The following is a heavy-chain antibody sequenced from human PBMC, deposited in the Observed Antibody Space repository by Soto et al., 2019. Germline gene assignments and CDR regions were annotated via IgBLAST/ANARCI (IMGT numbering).Heavy chain of an antibody. CDR2: IYHSGTF. D-gene: IGHD3-10*01. J-gene: IGHJ5*01. Sequence: TLSLTCAVPGGAISAVSDSWSWIRQPARGGLEWIGYIYHSGTFLYNPSLKTRLPISLDGSSNRFSLALNSVTAADTAVYYCARAQSYIGSGRYNNLMFDSGGQGTQVTVSS. CDR1: GGAISAVSDS. V-gene: IGHV4-30-2*01. CDR3: ARAQSYIGSGRYNNLMFDS.